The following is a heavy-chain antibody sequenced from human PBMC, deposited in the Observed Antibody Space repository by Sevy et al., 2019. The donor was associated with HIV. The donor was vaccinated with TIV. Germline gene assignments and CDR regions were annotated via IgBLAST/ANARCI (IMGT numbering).Heavy chain of an antibody. V-gene: IGHV3-48*03. D-gene: IGHD4-17*01. J-gene: IGHJ4*02. CDR3: ARDLPPSATTVPHFDY. Sequence: GGSLRLSCTASGFTFSSYEMNWVRRAPGKGLEWVSYISNSGSTIHYSDSVKGRFTISRDNAKNSLYLQLNSLRAEDTAVYYCARDLPPSATTVPHFDYWGRGTLVTVSS. CDR1: GFTFSSYE. CDR2: ISNSGSTI.